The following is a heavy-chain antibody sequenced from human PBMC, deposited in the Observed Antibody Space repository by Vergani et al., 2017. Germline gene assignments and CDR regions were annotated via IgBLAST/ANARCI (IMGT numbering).Heavy chain of an antibody. CDR2: IYSGGST. J-gene: IGHJ6*02. V-gene: IGHV3-66*01. CDR1: GFTVSSNY. CDR3: ARKPLVYGDYRDYYYYGMDV. D-gene: IGHD4-17*01. Sequence: EVQVVETGGGLVQPGGSLRLSCAASGFTVSSNYMSWVRQAPGKGLEWVSVIYSGGSTYYADSVKGRFIISRDNSKNTLYLQMNSLRAEDTAVYYCARKPLVYGDYRDYYYYGMDVWGQGTTVTVSS.